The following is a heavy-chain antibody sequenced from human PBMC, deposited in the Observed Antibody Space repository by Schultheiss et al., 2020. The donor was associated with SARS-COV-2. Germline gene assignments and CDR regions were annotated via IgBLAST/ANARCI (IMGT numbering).Heavy chain of an antibody. Sequence: SETLSLTCTVSGGSISSNYWSWIRQSPGKGLEWIRYVHYSGNTNYNPSLKSRVTTSVDTSNNQFSLKLRSVTAADTALYYCAGGVRWLAFDYWGQGTLVTVSS. D-gene: IGHD6-19*01. CDR3: AGGVRWLAFDY. CDR2: VHYSGNT. CDR1: GGSISSNY. V-gene: IGHV4-59*01. J-gene: IGHJ4*02.